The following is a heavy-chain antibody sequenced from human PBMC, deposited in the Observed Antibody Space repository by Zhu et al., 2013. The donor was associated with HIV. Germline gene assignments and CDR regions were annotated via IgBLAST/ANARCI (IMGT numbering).Heavy chain of an antibody. D-gene: IGHD3-22*01. V-gene: IGHV1-2*02. CDR3: SRRAFYYDSSWFDP. CDR1: GGTFSSYA. Sequence: QVQLVQSEAEVKKPGSSVKVSCKASGGTFSSYAISWVRQAPGQGLEWMGWINPNSGGTNYAQKFQGRVTMTRDTSISTAYMELSRLRSDDTAVYYCSRRAFYYDSSWFDPWGQGTLVTVSS. J-gene: IGHJ5*02. CDR2: INPNSGGT.